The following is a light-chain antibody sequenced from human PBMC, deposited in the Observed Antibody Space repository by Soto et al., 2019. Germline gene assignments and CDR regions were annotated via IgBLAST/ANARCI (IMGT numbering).Light chain of an antibody. CDR1: SGHLDYA. J-gene: IGLJ3*02. Sequence: QPVLTQSPSASASPGASVNLTCTLSSGHLDYAIAWHQQQPEKGPRYLMKVTSDGSHPKADGIPDRFSGCSSGADRYLTTSSLQSDDEADYYCQARGTGGVFCGGTKLSVL. V-gene: IGLV4-69*01. CDR3: QARGTGGV. CDR2: VTSDGSH.